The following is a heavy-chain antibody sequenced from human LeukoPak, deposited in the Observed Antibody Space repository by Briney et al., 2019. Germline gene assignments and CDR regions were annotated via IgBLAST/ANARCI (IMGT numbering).Heavy chain of an antibody. CDR3: ARARGDY. V-gene: IGHV4-39*07. J-gene: IGHJ4*02. CDR2: IYTSGST. CDR1: GGSISSSSYY. Sequence: SETLSLTCTVSGGSISSSSYYWGWIRQPPGKGLEWIGRIYTSGSTNYNPSLKSRVTMSVDTSKNQFSLKLSSVTAADTAVYYCARARGDYWGQGTLVTVSS. D-gene: IGHD3-10*01.